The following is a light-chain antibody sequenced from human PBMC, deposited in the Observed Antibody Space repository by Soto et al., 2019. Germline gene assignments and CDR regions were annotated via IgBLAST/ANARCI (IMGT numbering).Light chain of an antibody. V-gene: IGKV1-8*01. Sequence: AIRMTQSPTSFSASTGDRVTITCRARQDLSSYLAWYPQKPGEAPKLLIQAASALQSGVPSRFSRSGSGTAFTRTISRLQSEDVATYYCQQYYSNRSFGPGTKVEV. J-gene: IGKJ1*01. CDR2: AAS. CDR1: QDLSSY. CDR3: QQYYSNRS.